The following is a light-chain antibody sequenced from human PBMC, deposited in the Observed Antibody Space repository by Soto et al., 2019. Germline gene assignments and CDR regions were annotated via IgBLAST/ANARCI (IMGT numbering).Light chain of an antibody. CDR2: GAS. J-gene: IGKJ5*01. Sequence: EIVLTQSPGTLSLSPGERATLSCRASQSVRSNYLAWYQQKPGQAPRLLIYGASSRATGIPDRFSGSGSGTDFTLTISRLEPEDFAVYYCQQYSKWPITFGQGTRLEIK. CDR3: QQYSKWPIT. V-gene: IGKV3-20*01. CDR1: QSVRSNY.